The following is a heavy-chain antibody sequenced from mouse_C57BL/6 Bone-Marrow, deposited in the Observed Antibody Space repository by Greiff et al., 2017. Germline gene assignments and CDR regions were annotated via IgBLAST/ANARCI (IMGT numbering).Heavy chain of an antibody. CDR1: GFTFSSYG. CDR3: ARRYGRPWNFDV. J-gene: IGHJ1*03. D-gene: IGHD1-1*01. CDR2: ISRGGSYT. V-gene: IGHV5-6*01. Sequence: EVHLVESGGDLVKPGGSLKLSCAASGFTFSSYGMSWVRQTPDKRLEWVATISRGGSYTYYPDSVKGRFTISRDNAKNTLNLQMSSLKSEDTAMYYCARRYGRPWNFDVWGTGTTVTVSS.